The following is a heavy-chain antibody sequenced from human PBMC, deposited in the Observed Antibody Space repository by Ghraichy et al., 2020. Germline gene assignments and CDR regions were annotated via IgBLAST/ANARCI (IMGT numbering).Heavy chain of an antibody. Sequence: GGSLRLSCAASGFIFRNYKMIWVRQAPGGGLELVASIGSSSSNKWYADSVRGRFTVSRDNAKSSLELQMSSLRGEDTAVYYCARQPLAVRPVGFDLWGQGTKVTVSS. CDR2: IGSSSSNK. V-gene: IGHV3-21*06. CDR1: GFIFRNYK. CDR3: ARQPLAVRPVGFDL. J-gene: IGHJ3*01. D-gene: IGHD6-6*01.